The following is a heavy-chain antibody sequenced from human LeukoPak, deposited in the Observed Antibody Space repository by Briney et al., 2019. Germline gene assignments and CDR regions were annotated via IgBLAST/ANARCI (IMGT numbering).Heavy chain of an antibody. V-gene: IGHV5-51*01. J-gene: IGHJ4*02. Sequence: GESLKISCKGSGYSFTSYGIGWVRQMPGKGLEWMGIIYPGDSDTRYSPSFQCQVTISADKSICTAYLQWSSLKASDTAMYYCARRSAFEGILDYWGQGTLVTVSS. D-gene: IGHD3-3*02. CDR3: ARRSAFEGILDY. CDR1: GYSFTSYG. CDR2: IYPGDSDT.